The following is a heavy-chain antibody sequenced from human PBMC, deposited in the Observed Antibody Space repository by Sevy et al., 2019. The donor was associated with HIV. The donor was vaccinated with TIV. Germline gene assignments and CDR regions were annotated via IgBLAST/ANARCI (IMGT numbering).Heavy chain of an antibody. J-gene: IGHJ4*02. CDR2: ISYAGDTK. CDR1: GFNFRTHA. Sequence: GGSLRLSCAASGFNFRTHAMHWVRHAPGRGLEWAAVISYAGDTKYNTDSVKGRFTISRDNSKNTLFLQMNSLRPEDTAVYYCARVSGYSPYDYPGYYWGQGTLVTVSS. V-gene: IGHV3-30-3*01. D-gene: IGHD5-12*01. CDR3: ARVSGYSPYDYPGYY.